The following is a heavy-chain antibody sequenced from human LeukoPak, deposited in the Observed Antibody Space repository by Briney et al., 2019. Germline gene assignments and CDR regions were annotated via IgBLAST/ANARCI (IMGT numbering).Heavy chain of an antibody. J-gene: IGHJ4*02. CDR1: GFTVSSNY. V-gene: IGHV3-66*01. Sequence: GGSLRLSCAASGFTVSSNYMNWVRQAPGKGLEWVSVIYSGGSTYYADSVRGRFTISRDNSKNTLYLQMNSLRAEDTAVYYCARDGCSSTSCYVDYWGQGTLVTVSS. D-gene: IGHD2-2*01. CDR3: ARDGCSSTSCYVDY. CDR2: IYSGGST.